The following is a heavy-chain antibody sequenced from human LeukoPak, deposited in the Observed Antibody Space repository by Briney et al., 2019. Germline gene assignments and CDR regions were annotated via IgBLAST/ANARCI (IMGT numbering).Heavy chain of an antibody. J-gene: IGHJ4*02. CDR1: GYTFTGYY. V-gene: IGHV1-2*02. CDR3: ARVYNWNYSDY. CDR2: INPNSGGT. Sequence: ASVKVFCKASGYTFTGYYMHWVRQAPGQGLEWMGWINPNSGGTNYAQKFQGRVTMTRDTSISTAYMELSRLRSDDTAVYYRARVYNWNYSDYWGQGTLVTVSS. D-gene: IGHD1-7*01.